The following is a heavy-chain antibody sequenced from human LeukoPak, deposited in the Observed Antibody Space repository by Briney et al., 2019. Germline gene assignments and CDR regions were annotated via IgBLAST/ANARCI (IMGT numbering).Heavy chain of an antibody. CDR3: ARDGDSTPDAFDI. J-gene: IGHJ3*02. V-gene: IGHV3-66*01. CDR1: GFTFSSNY. D-gene: IGHD4-17*01. Sequence: GGSLRLSCAASGFTFSSNYMSWVRQAPGKGLEWVSVIYSGGSTYYADSVKGRFTISRDNSKNTLYLQMNSLRAEDTAVYYCARDGDSTPDAFDIWGQGTMVTVSS. CDR2: IYSGGST.